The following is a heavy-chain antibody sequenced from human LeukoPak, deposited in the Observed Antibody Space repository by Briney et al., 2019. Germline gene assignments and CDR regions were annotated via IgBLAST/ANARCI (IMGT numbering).Heavy chain of an antibody. CDR1: GYTFTSHY. CDR2: INPSGSST. CDR3: ARVYYDSSGYYRFAFDI. V-gene: IGHV1-46*01. Sequence: ASVKVSCKASGYTFTSHYMHWVRQAPGQGLEWMGLINPSGSSTLYAQKFQGRVTMTRDMSTTTDYMELSSLRSEDTAVYYCARVYYDSSGYYRFAFDIWGQGTMVTVSS. D-gene: IGHD3-22*01. J-gene: IGHJ3*02.